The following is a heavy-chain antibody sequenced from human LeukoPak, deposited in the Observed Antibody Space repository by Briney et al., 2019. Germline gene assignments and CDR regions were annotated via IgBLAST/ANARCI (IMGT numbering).Heavy chain of an antibody. Sequence: PGGSLRLSCAAPGFTFSSYSMNWVRQAPGKGLEWVSSISSSNTYIYYADSVKGRFTVSRDNAKNSLYLHMNSPRAEDTAVYYCAKSAYYDSSGFYREYYFDYWGQGTLVTVSS. V-gene: IGHV3-21*04. CDR2: ISSSNTYI. CDR1: GFTFSSYS. J-gene: IGHJ4*02. CDR3: AKSAYYDSSGFYREYYFDY. D-gene: IGHD3-22*01.